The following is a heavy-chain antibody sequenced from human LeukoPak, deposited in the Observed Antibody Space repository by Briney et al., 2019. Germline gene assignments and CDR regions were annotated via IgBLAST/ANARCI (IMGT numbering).Heavy chain of an antibody. CDR2: IYTSGST. Sequence: PSETLSLTCTVSGGSISSGSYYWSWIRQPAGKGLEWIGRIYTSGSTNYNPSLKSRVTILVDTSKNQFSLKLSSVTAADTAVYYCARDVGATPGYFDYWGQGTLVTVSS. CDR3: ARDVGATPGYFDY. V-gene: IGHV4-61*02. D-gene: IGHD1-26*01. J-gene: IGHJ4*02. CDR1: GGSISSGSYY.